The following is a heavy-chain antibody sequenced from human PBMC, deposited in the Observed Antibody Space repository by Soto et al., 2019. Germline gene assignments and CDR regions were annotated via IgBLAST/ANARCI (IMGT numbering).Heavy chain of an antibody. V-gene: IGHV3-23*01. CDR3: AKSGCGQPNIYYYGMDV. D-gene: IGHD2-21*01. Sequence: EVQLLESGGGLVQPGGSLRLSCAASGFTFSSYAMSWVRQAPGKGLEWVSAISGSGGSTYYADSVKGRFTISRDNSQNTLYLQMNSLRDEDTAVYYCAKSGCGQPNIYYYGMDVWGQGTTVTVSS. CDR1: GFTFSSYA. CDR2: ISGSGGST. J-gene: IGHJ6*02.